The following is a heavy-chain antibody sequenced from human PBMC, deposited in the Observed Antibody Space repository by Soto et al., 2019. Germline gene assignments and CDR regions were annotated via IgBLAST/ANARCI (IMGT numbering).Heavy chain of an antibody. Sequence: ASVKVSCKASGYIFSANYIHWVRQAPGQGLEWLGWINPHSGATNYAQKFLGRVTMTRDTSSRTVYMELSRLTSDDTAVYYCARALIRFLDWIPENYYYGMDVWGQGTTVTVSS. CDR1: GYIFSANY. D-gene: IGHD3-3*01. J-gene: IGHJ6*02. CDR3: ARALIRFLDWIPENYYYGMDV. V-gene: IGHV1-2*02. CDR2: INPHSGAT.